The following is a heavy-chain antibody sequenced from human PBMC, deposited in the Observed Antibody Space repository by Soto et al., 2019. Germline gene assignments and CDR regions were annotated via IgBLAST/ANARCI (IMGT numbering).Heavy chain of an antibody. CDR1: GFTFRAYG. V-gene: IGHV3-30*18. Sequence: QVQLVESGGGVVQPGKSLRLSCTGSGFTFRAYGMHWVRQAPGKGLEWVAMVSYDGTTKYYADSVKGRFSVTRDNFKKTVYLQVDSLTTEDAGVYYCSKDQSATTERWRQIVGVFYFDYWGQGVLVTVSS. CDR2: VSYDGTTK. D-gene: IGHD6-19*01. CDR3: SKDQSATTERWRQIVGVFYFDY. J-gene: IGHJ4*02.